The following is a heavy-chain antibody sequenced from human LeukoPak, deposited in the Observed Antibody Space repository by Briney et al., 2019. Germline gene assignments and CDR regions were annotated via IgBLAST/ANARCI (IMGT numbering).Heavy chain of an antibody. J-gene: IGHJ4*02. Sequence: SVKVSCKASGGTFSSYAISWVRQVPGQGLEWMGGIIPIFGTANYAQKFQGRVTMTRDTSTSTVYMELSSLRSEDTAVYYCARVAWDGYSFGYWGQGTLVTVSS. CDR3: ARVAWDGYSFGY. CDR1: GGTFSSYA. V-gene: IGHV1-69*05. D-gene: IGHD5-24*01. CDR2: IIPIFGTA.